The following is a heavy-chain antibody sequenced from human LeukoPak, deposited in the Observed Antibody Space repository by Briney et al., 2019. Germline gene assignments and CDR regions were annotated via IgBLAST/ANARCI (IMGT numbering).Heavy chain of an antibody. D-gene: IGHD1-26*01. CDR1: GYTFTSYA. V-gene: IGHV1-3*01. Sequence: ASVKVSCKASGYTFTSYAMHWVRQAPGQRLEWMGWINAGNGNTKCSQKFQGRVTITRDTSASTTYMELSSLRSEDTAVYYCARVLVGADHRTDYWGQGTLVTVSS. CDR2: INAGNGNT. CDR3: ARVLVGADHRTDY. J-gene: IGHJ4*02.